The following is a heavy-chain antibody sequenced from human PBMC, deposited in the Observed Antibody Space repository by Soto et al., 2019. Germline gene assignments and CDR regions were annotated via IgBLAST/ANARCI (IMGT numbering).Heavy chain of an antibody. D-gene: IGHD4-17*01. Sequence: PGRSLRLSCVASGFTFSNYALHWVRQAPGKGLGWVAVISSDGSEKYYLDSVRDRFTISRDNSKNTLYLQMNNLRPEDTAMYYCANSLTTLTTGFDFWGQGS. V-gene: IGHV3-30*18. CDR1: GFTFSNYA. CDR3: ANSLTTLTTGFDF. J-gene: IGHJ4*02. CDR2: ISSDGSEK.